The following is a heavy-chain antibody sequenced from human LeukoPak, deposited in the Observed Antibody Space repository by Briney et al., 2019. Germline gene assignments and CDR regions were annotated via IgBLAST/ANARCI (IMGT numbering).Heavy chain of an antibody. D-gene: IGHD3-10*01. CDR1: GFTFSSYW. CDR3: AREGSGYFDY. V-gene: IGHV3-7*01. Sequence: QSGGSLRLSCAASGFTFSSYWMTWVRQAPGKGLEWVANIKEDGSEKYYVDSVKGRFTISRDNAKNSVYLQMNSLRAEDMAVYYCAREGSGYFDYWGQGHLVTVSS. J-gene: IGHJ4*02. CDR2: IKEDGSEK.